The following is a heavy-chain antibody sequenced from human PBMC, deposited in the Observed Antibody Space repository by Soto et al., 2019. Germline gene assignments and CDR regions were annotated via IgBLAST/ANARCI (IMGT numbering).Heavy chain of an antibody. Sequence: GASVKVSCKASGWTFSSYAISWVGQAGGQGREWMGGIIPIFGTANYAQKFQGRVTITADESTSTAYMELSSLRSEDTAVYYCARDTYQLLSTSYYYHYGMDVWGQGTTVTVSS. CDR2: IIPIFGTA. CDR3: ARDTYQLLSTSYYYHYGMDV. CDR1: GWTFSSYA. D-gene: IGHD2-2*01. J-gene: IGHJ6*02. V-gene: IGHV1-69*13.